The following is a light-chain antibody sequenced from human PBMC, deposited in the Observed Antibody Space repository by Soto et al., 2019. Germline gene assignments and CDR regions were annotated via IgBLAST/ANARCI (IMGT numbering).Light chain of an antibody. CDR1: NSNIGADYG. CDR2: GNN. Sequence: QSVLTQPPSVSGAPGQRVTISCTGTNSNIGADYGVQWYQQFPGTAPKLLIYGNNNRPSGVSDRFSGSKSATSASLAITGLPPGDEADYYCQSYDSNLVGLVFGAGTKVTVL. V-gene: IGLV1-40*01. J-gene: IGLJ3*02. CDR3: QSYDSNLVGLV.